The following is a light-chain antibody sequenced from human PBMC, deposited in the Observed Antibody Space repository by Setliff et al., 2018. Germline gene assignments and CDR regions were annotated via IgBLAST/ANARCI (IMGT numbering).Light chain of an antibody. J-gene: IGLJ1*01. Sequence: QSVLTQPPSVSGAPGQWVTISCTGSSSNIGAGYDVHWYQQLPGTAPKLLIYGNSNRPSGVPDRFSGSKSGTSASLAITGLQAEDEADYYCQSYDSSLSGSGVFGTGTKSPS. V-gene: IGLV1-40*01. CDR2: GNS. CDR1: SSNIGAGYD. CDR3: QSYDSSLSGSGV.